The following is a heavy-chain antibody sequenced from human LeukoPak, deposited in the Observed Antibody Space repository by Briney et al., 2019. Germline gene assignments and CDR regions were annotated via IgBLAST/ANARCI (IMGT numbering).Heavy chain of an antibody. Sequence: GGSLRLSCAASGFTFSSYSMNWVRQAPGKGLEWVSSISTSSSYIYYADSVKGRFTISRDNAKNSLYLQMNSLRAEDTAVYYCARVSRGKWELLGAHDYWGQGTLVTVSS. D-gene: IGHD1-26*01. CDR2: ISTSSSYI. CDR1: GFTFSSYS. V-gene: IGHV3-21*01. J-gene: IGHJ4*02. CDR3: ARVSRGKWELLGAHDY.